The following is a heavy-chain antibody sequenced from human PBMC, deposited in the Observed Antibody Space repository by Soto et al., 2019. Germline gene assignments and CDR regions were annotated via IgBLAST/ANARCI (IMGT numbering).Heavy chain of an antibody. D-gene: IGHD4-4*01. CDR2: IYYSGST. Sequence: SGTLSLPCTVSGGSIRSYYWSWIPQPPGKGLEWIGYIYYSGSTNYNPSLKSRVTISVDTSKNQFSLKLSSVTAADTAVYYCARIVKVTTLLHWFDPWGQGTLVTVSS. V-gene: IGHV4-59*01. CDR3: ARIVKVTTLLHWFDP. J-gene: IGHJ5*02. CDR1: GGSIRSYY.